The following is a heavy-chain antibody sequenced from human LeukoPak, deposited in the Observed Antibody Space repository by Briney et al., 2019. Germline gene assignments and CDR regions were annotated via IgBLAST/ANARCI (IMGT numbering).Heavy chain of an antibody. CDR3: ARGSRRRDGYKPIDY. CDR1: GGSFSGYY. CDR2: INHSGST. D-gene: IGHD5-24*01. Sequence: SETLSLTCAVYGGSFSGYYWSWIRQPPGKGLEWIWEINHSGSTNYNPSLKSRVTISVDTSKNQFSLKLSSVTAADTAVYYCARGSRRRDGYKPIDYWGQGTLVTVSS. J-gene: IGHJ4*02. V-gene: IGHV4-34*01.